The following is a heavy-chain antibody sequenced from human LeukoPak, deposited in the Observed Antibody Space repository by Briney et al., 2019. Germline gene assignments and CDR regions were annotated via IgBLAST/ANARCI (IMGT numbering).Heavy chain of an antibody. CDR3: ARDYGYYDSSGLFDY. J-gene: IGHJ4*02. CDR1: GCTFTGYY. V-gene: IGHV1-2*02. CDR2: INPNSGGT. Sequence: GASVKVSCKASGCTFTGYYMHWVRQAPGQGLEWMGWINPNSGGTNYAQKFQGRVTMTRDTSISTAYMELSRLRSDDTAVYYCARDYGYYDSSGLFDYWGQGTLVTVSS. D-gene: IGHD3-22*01.